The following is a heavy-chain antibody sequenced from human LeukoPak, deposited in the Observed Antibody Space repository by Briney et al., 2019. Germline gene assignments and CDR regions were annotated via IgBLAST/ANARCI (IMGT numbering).Heavy chain of an antibody. CDR3: ARIGYSSGWPQIDY. V-gene: IGHV4-39*01. Sequence: SETLSLTCTVSGGSISSSSYYWGWIRQPPGKGPEWIGSIYYSGSTYYNPSLKSRVTISVDTSKNQFSLKLSSVTAADTAVYYCARIGYSSGWPQIDYWGQGTLVTVSS. D-gene: IGHD6-19*01. CDR2: IYYSGST. J-gene: IGHJ4*02. CDR1: GGSISSSSYY.